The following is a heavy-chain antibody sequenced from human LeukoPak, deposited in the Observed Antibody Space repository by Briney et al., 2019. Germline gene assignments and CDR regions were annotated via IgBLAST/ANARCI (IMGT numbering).Heavy chain of an antibody. CDR1: GYTFIDYY. J-gene: IGHJ3*02. Sequence: ASVKVSCKASGYTFIDYYLHWVRQAPGQGLEWMGIINPSSGGTSYAQKFQGRVTMTRATSTSTVYMELSSLRPEDTAVYYCARDPSYCGGDCYAFDIWGQGTMVTVSS. CDR2: INPSSGGT. CDR3: ARDPSYCGGDCYAFDI. V-gene: IGHV1-46*01. D-gene: IGHD2-21*02.